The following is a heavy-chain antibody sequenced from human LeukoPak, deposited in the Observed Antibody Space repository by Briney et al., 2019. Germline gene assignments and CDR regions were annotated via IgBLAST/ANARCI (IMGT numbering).Heavy chain of an antibody. CDR1: GFTFSTYA. CDR2: IGASGADT. V-gene: IGHV3-23*01. D-gene: IGHD3-22*01. CDR3: AKRPRDSSGYYLGAFDG. J-gene: IGHJ3*01. Sequence: GGSLRLSCTASGFTFSTYAMTWVRQAPGKGLDWVSAIGASGADTYYADSAKGRFAVSRDNSKNTLYLQMSSLRADDTAVYFCAKRPRDSSGYYLGAFDGWGQGTTVTVSS.